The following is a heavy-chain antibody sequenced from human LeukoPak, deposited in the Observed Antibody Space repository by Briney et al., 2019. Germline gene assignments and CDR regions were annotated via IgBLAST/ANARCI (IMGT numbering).Heavy chain of an antibody. V-gene: IGHV3-23*01. CDR1: GFTFSSYA. J-gene: IGHJ4*02. CDR3: AKDRGIVVVPAACDY. Sequence: PGGSLRLSCAASGFTFSSYAMSWVRQAPGKGLEWVSAISGSGGSTYYADSVKGRFTISRDNSKNTLYLQMNSLRAEDTAVYYCAKDRGIVVVPAACDYWGQGTLVTVSS. CDR2: ISGSGGST. D-gene: IGHD2-2*01.